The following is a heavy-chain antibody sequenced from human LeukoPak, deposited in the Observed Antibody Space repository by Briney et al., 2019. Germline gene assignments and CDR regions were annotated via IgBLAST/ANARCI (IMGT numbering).Heavy chain of an antibody. CDR2: ISGDGGRT. V-gene: IGHV3-43*02. J-gene: IGHJ4*02. Sequence: PGGSLRLSCAASGFTFDDYAMHWVRQAPGKGLEWVSLISGDGGRTYYADSVKGRFTISRDNTKNSLYLQMSSLRTAETALYYCAKVRLDGYNGYYIDYWGQGTLVTVSS. CDR1: GFTFDDYA. CDR3: AKVRLDGYNGYYIDY. D-gene: IGHD5-24*01.